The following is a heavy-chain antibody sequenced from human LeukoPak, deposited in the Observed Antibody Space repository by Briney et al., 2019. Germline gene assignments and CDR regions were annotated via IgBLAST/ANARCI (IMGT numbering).Heavy chain of an antibody. Sequence: PGGSLRLSCAASRFTFTSYAMSWVRQAPGKGLEWVSSITDSGGSTYYADSVKGRFTISRDNSKNTLYLQTNSLRAEDTAVYYCAKRGAEVGATVAPGDYWGQGTLVTVSS. V-gene: IGHV3-23*01. D-gene: IGHD1-26*01. CDR3: AKRGAEVGATVAPGDY. CDR1: RFTFTSYA. CDR2: ITDSGGST. J-gene: IGHJ4*02.